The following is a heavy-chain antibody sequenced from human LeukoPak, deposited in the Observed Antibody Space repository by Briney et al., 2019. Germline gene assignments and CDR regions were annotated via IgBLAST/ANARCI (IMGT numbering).Heavy chain of an antibody. CDR3: ARGGLSGYDLFWE. CDR1: GGTFSNYA. CDR2: IIPFLGKQ. Sequence: SVTVSCKASGGTFSNYAISWVRQAPGQGLEWMGRIIPFLGKQNYAQKFQDRVTMTADKSTSTAYMELTSLRSEDTAVYYCARGGLSGYDLFWEWGQGTLVTVSS. D-gene: IGHD5-12*01. V-gene: IGHV1-69*04. J-gene: IGHJ4*02.